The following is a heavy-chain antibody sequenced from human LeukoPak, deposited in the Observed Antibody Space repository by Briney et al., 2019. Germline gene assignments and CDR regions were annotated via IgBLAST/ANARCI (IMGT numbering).Heavy chain of an antibody. CDR1: GTSLTNTPSY. V-gene: IGHV4-39*01. J-gene: IGHJ6*03. Sequence: SETLSLTCSVSGTSLTNTPSYWGWVRHSPGKGLEWFATMYYSGSTYYNPSLKSRSTISVDTSKNQFSLKLSSVTAADTALYYCARHKDYHYNYMDVWGKGTTVTISS. CDR2: MYYSGST. CDR3: ARHKDYHYNYMDV.